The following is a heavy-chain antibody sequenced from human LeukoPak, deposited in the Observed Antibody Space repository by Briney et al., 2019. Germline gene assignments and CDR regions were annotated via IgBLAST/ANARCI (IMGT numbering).Heavy chain of an antibody. D-gene: IGHD3-10*01. J-gene: IGHJ4*02. CDR1: GGSVTDYY. CDR2: IYTSGST. V-gene: IGHV4-4*07. Sequence: PSETLSLTCTVSGGSVTDYYWSWIRQPAGKGLEWIGRIYTSGSTNYNPSLKSRVTMSVDTSKNQFSLKLSSVTAADTAVYYCARSRALLWFGERLGHYFDYWGQGTLVTVSS. CDR3: ARSRALLWFGERLGHYFDY.